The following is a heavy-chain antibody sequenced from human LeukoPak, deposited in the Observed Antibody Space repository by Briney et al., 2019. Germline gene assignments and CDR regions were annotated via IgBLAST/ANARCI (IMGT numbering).Heavy chain of an antibody. J-gene: IGHJ4*02. Sequence: ASVKVSCKASGYTFTSYGISWVQQAPGQGLEWMGWISAYNGNTNYAQKLQGRVTMTTDTSTSTAYMELRSLRSDDTAVYYCARDSRQWLDGGFDYWGQGTLVTVSS. CDR1: GYTFTSYG. CDR2: ISAYNGNT. D-gene: IGHD6-19*01. V-gene: IGHV1-18*01. CDR3: ARDSRQWLDGGFDY.